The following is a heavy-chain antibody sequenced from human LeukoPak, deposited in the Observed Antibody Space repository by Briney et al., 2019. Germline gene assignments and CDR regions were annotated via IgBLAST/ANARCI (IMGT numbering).Heavy chain of an antibody. Sequence: ASVKVSCKASGYTFTSYDINWVRQATGQGPEWMGWMNPNSGNTGYAQKFQGRVTITRNTSISTAYMELSSLRSEDTAVYYCARALVVVAAGWGYAFDIWGQGTMVTVSS. V-gene: IGHV1-8*03. CDR2: MNPNSGNT. D-gene: IGHD2-15*01. J-gene: IGHJ3*02. CDR1: GYTFTSYD. CDR3: ARALVVVAAGWGYAFDI.